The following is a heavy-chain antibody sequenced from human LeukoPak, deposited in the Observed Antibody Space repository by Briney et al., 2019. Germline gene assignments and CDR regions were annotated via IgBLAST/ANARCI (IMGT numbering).Heavy chain of an antibody. J-gene: IGHJ3*02. CDR3: ARDGHDYGDYPTQNDASDI. D-gene: IGHD4-17*01. Sequence: GASVKVSCKASGYTFTGYYMHWVRQAPGQGLEWMGWINPNSGGTNYAQKFQGRVTMTRDTSISTAYMELSRLRSDDTAVYYCARDGHDYGDYPTQNDASDIWGQGTMVTASS. CDR2: INPNSGGT. CDR1: GYTFTGYY. V-gene: IGHV1-2*02.